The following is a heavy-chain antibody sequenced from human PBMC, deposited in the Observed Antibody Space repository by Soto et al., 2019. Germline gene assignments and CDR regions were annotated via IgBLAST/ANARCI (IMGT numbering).Heavy chain of an antibody. D-gene: IGHD2-15*01. CDR3: ARGPAWVLMLPHPGDAFDI. V-gene: IGHV1-8*01. CDR2: MNPNSGNT. CDR1: GYTFTSYD. Sequence: ASVKVSCKASGYTFTSYDINWVRQATGQGLEWMGWMNPNSGNTGYAQKFQGRVTMTRNTSISTAYMELSSLRSEDTAVYYCARGPAWVLMLPHPGDAFDIWGQGNMVSVS. J-gene: IGHJ3*02.